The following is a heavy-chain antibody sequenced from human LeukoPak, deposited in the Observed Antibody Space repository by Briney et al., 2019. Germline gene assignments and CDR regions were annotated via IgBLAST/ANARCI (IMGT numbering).Heavy chain of an antibody. CDR2: INSGGSGT. V-gene: IGHV3-74*01. CDR1: GFAFSSNW. D-gene: IGHD7-27*01. CDR3: ATSLGPLTEY. J-gene: IGHJ4*02. Sequence: GGSLRLSCAASGFAFSSNWMHWVRHTPGKGLVWVSRINSGGSGTSYAASVEGRFTISRDNVKNTLYLQMDSLRAEDTAVYYCATSLGPLTEYWGQGTLVTVSS.